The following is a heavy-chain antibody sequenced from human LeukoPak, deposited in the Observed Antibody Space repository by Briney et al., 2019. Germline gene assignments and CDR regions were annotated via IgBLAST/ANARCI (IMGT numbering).Heavy chain of an antibody. CDR2: IYYSGST. Sequence: SETLSLTCTVSGGSISSSSYYWGWIRQPPGKGLEWIGSIYYSGSTYYNPSLMSRVTLPVDTSKNQFSLKLGSVTAVDTAVYYCARTADFMSFDSWGQGTLVTVSS. J-gene: IGHJ4*02. V-gene: IGHV4-39*07. CDR1: GGSISSSSYY. D-gene: IGHD3-16*01. CDR3: ARTADFMSFDS.